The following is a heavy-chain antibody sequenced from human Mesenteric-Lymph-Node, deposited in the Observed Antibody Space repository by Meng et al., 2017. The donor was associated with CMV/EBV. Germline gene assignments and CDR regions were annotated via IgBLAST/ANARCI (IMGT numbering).Heavy chain of an antibody. CDR1: GDSTSSYTAT. J-gene: IGHJ4*02. V-gene: IGHV6-1*01. CDR2: TYYRSESYN. D-gene: IGHD3-16*01. Sequence: HLHPSRTVLVKSSQTLTVACTNAGDSTSSYTATWNWSSQYPSRGSEWLGRTYYRSESYNDYAVSVKSRIRDNLDTSKNQLSLHLNFVTLEDTDVDYCAYFGDLPPLWWGQGTLVTVSS. CDR3: AYFGDLPPLW.